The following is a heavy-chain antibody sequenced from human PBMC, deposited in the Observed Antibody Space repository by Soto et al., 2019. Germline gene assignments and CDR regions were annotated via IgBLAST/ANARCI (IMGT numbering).Heavy chain of an antibody. D-gene: IGHD6-13*01. V-gene: IGHV4-31*03. CDR2: IYYRGGT. J-gene: IGHJ4*02. Sequence: VQLQESGPGLVKPSQTLSLTCTVSGGSIRSGGYFWSWVRQQPGKGLEWIGHIYYRGGTSYNPSLESRVAMLVDTSKNEFTLKVNSVTAADTAIYYCARFAKEENPKLESWYAFDFWGRGTLVTVSS. CDR3: ARFAKEENPKLESWYAFDF. CDR1: GGSIRSGGYF.